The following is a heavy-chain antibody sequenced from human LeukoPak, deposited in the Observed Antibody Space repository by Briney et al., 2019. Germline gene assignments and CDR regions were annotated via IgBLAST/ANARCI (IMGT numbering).Heavy chain of an antibody. V-gene: IGHV2-70*11. D-gene: IGHD3-22*01. CDR2: IVWDDDK. CDR3: ARIAKKSYYDSSGYFDY. CDR1: GFSLSTIGMC. J-gene: IGHJ4*02. Sequence: SGPALVKPTQTLTLTCTFSGFSLSTIGMCVGWIRQPHGKALEWLARIVWDDDKYYSTSLKTRLTISKDTSKNQVVLTLTNMDPVDTATYYCARIAKKSYYDSSGYFDYWGQGTLVTVSS.